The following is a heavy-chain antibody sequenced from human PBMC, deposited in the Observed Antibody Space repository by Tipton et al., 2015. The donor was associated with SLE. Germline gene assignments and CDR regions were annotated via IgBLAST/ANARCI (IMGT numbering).Heavy chain of an antibody. J-gene: IGHJ6*03. Sequence: TLSLTCTVSSGSISTNSYYWGWIRQPPGRGLEWIGSIFYSGITYQNPSLKSRLTMSVDTSKNQFSLKLNSVTAADTAVYYCARRGQLLLSRLFYYYMDVWGKGTTVTISS. CDR2: IFYSGIT. D-gene: IGHD2-2*01. CDR1: SGSISTNSYY. V-gene: IGHV4-39*01. CDR3: ARRGQLLLSRLFYYYMDV.